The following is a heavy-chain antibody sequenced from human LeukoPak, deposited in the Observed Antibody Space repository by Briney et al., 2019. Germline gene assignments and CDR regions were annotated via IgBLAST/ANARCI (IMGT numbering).Heavy chain of an antibody. V-gene: IGHV4-39*01. D-gene: IGHD1/OR15-1a*01. CDR3: ARPLPNRIDY. CDR1: GVSMSSISDY. Sequence: SDSLSLTCTVSGVSMSSISDYWGWIRQPPGKGLECIGDINHSGSTYYNPSLKSRVTISVDTSKNQFSLKLSTVTAADTAVYYCARPLPNRIDYWGQGTLVTVSS. J-gene: IGHJ4*02. CDR2: INHSGST.